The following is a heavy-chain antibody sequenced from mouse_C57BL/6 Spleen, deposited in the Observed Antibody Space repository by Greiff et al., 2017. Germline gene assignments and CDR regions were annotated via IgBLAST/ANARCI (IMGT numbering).Heavy chain of an antibody. V-gene: IGHV14-1*01. CDR2: IDPEDGDT. CDR1: GFNIKDYY. J-gene: IGHJ1*03. CDR3: TKIYDGYYDGTWYFDV. Sequence: VQLQQSGAELVRPGASVKLSCTASGFNIKDYYMHWVKQRPEQGLEWIGRIDPEDGDTEYAPKFQGKATMTADTSSNTAYLQLSRLTSEDTAVYYCTKIYDGYYDGTWYFDVWGTGTTVTVSS. D-gene: IGHD2-3*01.